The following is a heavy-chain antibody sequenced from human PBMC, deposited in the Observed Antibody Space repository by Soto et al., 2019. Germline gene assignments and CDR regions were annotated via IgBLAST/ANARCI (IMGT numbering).Heavy chain of an antibody. D-gene: IGHD3-10*02. CDR1: GLIFHGYA. Sequence: GGSLRLSCAASGLIFHGYAMRWVRQAPGKGLEWVSAISGSGGSTYYADSVKGRFTISRDNSKNTLYLQMNSLRAEDTAVYYCAKEQLYIRGVIHSWFVPWGQGTLVTVSS. V-gene: IGHV3-23*01. CDR3: AKEQLYIRGVIHSWFVP. J-gene: IGHJ5*02. CDR2: ISGSGGST.